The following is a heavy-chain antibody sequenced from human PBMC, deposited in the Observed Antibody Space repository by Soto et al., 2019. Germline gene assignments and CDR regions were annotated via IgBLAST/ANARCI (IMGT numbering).Heavy chain of an antibody. CDR1: GGSISSSSYY. J-gene: IGHJ2*01. Sequence: QLQLQESGPGLVKPSETLSLTCTVSGGSISSSSYYWGWIRQPPGKGLEWIGSIYYSGSTYYNPSLKSRVTISVDTSKNQFSLKLSSVTATDTAVYYCARNWLSWDDYGDYEWYFDLWGRGTLVTVSS. V-gene: IGHV4-39*01. CDR3: ARNWLSWDDYGDYEWYFDL. D-gene: IGHD4-17*01. CDR2: IYYSGST.